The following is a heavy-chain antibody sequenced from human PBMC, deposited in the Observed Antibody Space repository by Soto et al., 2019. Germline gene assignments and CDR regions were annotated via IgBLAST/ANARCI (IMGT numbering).Heavy chain of an antibody. V-gene: IGHV4-61*01. CDR1: GGNLISSSYY. CDR2: IYYSGST. Sequence: SETLFLTCTVAGGNLISSSYYWSRNRQPPGKGLEWIGYIYYSGSTNYNPSLKSRVTISVDTSKNQFSLKLSSVTAPDTAVYYCAGNYGAGFAYWGQGAVEFVSS. CDR3: AGNYGAGFAY. J-gene: IGHJ4*02. D-gene: IGHD3-10*01.